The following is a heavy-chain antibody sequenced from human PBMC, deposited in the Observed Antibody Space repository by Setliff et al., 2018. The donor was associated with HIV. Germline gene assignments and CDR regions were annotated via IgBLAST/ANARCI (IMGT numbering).Heavy chain of an antibody. CDR1: GGSISEYY. J-gene: IGHJ4*02. D-gene: IGHD6-19*01. Sequence: KPSETLSLTCTVSGGSISEYYWSWIRQPPGKGLEWIGYIDYSGSTNYNASLKSRLTMPIDTSKSQFSLKLSSVTAADTAVYYCARWVYNSAWSLDYWGQGTRVTVSS. CDR2: IDYSGST. V-gene: IGHV4-59*08. CDR3: ARWVYNSAWSLDY.